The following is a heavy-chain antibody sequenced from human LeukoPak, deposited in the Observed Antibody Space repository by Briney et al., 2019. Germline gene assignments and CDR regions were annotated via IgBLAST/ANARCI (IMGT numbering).Heavy chain of an antibody. J-gene: IGHJ5*02. Sequence: SQTLSLTCTVSGGSISSGGYYWSWIRQPPGKGLEWIGYIYHSGSTYYNPSLKSRVTISVDRSKNQFSLKLSSVTAADTAVYYCARDGPHYDFWSGSGSWFDPWGQGTLVTVSS. CDR3: ARDGPHYDFWSGSGSWFDP. D-gene: IGHD3-3*01. CDR1: GGSISSGGYY. V-gene: IGHV4-30-2*01. CDR2: IYHSGST.